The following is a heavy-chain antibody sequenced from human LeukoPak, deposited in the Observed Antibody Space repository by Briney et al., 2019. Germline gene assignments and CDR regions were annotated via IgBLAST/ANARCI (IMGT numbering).Heavy chain of an antibody. J-gene: IGHJ4*02. CDR3: AKSPNLWFGELSSLALDY. D-gene: IGHD3-10*01. CDR1: GFTFSSYA. Sequence: GRSLRLSCAASGFTFSSYAVHWVRQAPGKGLEWVALITYDGSNKYYADSVKGRFTISRDNSKNTLYLQMNSLRAEDTAVYYCAKSPNLWFGELSSLALDYWGQGTLVTVSS. CDR2: ITYDGSNK. V-gene: IGHV3-30-3*02.